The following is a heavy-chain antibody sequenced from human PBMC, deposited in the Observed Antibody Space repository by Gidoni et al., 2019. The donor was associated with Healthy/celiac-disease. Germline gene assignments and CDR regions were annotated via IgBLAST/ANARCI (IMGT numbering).Heavy chain of an antibody. CDR3: ARGYSSSRPHLQH. V-gene: IGHV1-3*01. Sequence: QVQLVQSGAEVKKPGASVKVSCKASGYTFTSYAMHWVRQAPGQRLEWMGWINAGNGNTKYSQKFQGRVTITRDTSASTAYMELSSLRSEDTAVYYCARGYSSSRPHLQHWGQGTLVTVSS. J-gene: IGHJ1*01. CDR1: GYTFTSYA. D-gene: IGHD6-13*01. CDR2: INAGNGNT.